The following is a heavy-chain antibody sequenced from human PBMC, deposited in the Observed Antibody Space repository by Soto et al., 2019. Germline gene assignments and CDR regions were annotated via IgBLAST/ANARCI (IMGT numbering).Heavy chain of an antibody. CDR1: GFTFESSV. V-gene: IGHV1-58*01. CDR3: STGITGL. J-gene: IGHJ4*02. D-gene: IGHD3-16*01. Sequence: ASVKVSCKASGFTFESSVVQWVRQARGQRLEWIGWIVAVTGDTNYAPEFQERHTITMDMSTRTAYIEVSSLKADDTAVYYCSTGITGLWGRGTLVTVSS. CDR2: IVAVTGDT.